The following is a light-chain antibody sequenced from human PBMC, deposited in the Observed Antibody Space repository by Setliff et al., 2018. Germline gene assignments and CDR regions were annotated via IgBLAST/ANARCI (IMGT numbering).Light chain of an antibody. CDR3: SSYTSRTTLDV. J-gene: IGLJ1*01. V-gene: IGLV2-14*03. CDR1: SSDIGAYDY. CDR2: DVN. Sequence: LTQPASVSGSPGQSITISCTGSSSDIGAYDYVSWYQQHPGKAPKLMIYDVNNWPSGVSNRFSGPKSGNTASLTISGLQAEDEADYYCSSYTSRTTLDVFGTGTKVTVL.